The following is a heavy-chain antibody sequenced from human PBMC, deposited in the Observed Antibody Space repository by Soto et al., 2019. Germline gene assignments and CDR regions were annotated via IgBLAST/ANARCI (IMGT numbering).Heavy chain of an antibody. J-gene: IGHJ5*02. CDR1: GYTLTELS. V-gene: IGHV1-24*01. CDR3: ATEIVVVPAAREERNWVDP. D-gene: IGHD2-2*01. CDR2: FDPEDGET. Sequence: EASVKVSCKVSGYTLTELSMHWVRQAPGKGLEWMGGFDPEDGETIYAQKFQGRVTMTEDTSTDTAYMELSSLRSEDTAVYYCATEIVVVPAAREERNWVDPWGQGTLVTVSS.